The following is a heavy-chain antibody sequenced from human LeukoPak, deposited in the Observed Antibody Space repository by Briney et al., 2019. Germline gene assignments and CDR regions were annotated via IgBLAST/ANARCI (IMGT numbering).Heavy chain of an antibody. D-gene: IGHD3-22*01. Sequence: ASVKVSCKASGYTFTSYGISWVRQAPGQGLEWMGWISAYNGNTNYAQKLQGRVTMTTDTSTSTAYMVLRSLRSDDTAVYYCASRYYYDSSGYYWDAFDIWGQGTMVTASS. CDR1: GYTFTSYG. CDR3: ASRYYYDSSGYYWDAFDI. V-gene: IGHV1-18*01. J-gene: IGHJ3*02. CDR2: ISAYNGNT.